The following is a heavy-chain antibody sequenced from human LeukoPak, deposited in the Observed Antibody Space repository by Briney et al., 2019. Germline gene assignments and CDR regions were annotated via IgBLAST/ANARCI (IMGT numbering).Heavy chain of an antibody. Sequence: ASVKVSCKASGYTFTSYDNNWVRQATGQGLEWMGWMNPNSGNTGYAQKFQGRVTMTTNTSISTAYMELSSLRSEDTAVYYCARGLGYCSGGSCSHFDYWGQGTVVTVSS. CDR1: GYTFTSYD. J-gene: IGHJ4*02. CDR2: MNPNSGNT. CDR3: ARGLGYCSGGSCSHFDY. V-gene: IGHV1-8*01. D-gene: IGHD2-15*01.